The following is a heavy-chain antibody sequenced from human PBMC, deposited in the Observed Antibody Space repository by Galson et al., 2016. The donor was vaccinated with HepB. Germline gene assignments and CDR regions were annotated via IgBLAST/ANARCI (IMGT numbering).Heavy chain of an antibody. J-gene: IGHJ4*02. CDR1: GFILRDHY. CDR2: IWYDGSQK. V-gene: IGHV3-33*08. D-gene: IGHD2-2*01. Sequence: LRLSCAASGFILRDHYMEWVRQAPGKGLEWVALIWYDGSQKYYADSVKGRFSVSRDNPMNTLYLQMNSLGVEDTAVYYCATGDSTLSLGGSIWGQGTLVTVSS. CDR3: ATGDSTLSLGGSI.